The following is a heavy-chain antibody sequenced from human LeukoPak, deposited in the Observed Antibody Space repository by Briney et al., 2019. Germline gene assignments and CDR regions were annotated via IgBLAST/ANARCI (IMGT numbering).Heavy chain of an antibody. CDR3: VRDSGSYCIDY. CDR1: GFTFNDYY. D-gene: IGHD1-26*01. V-gene: IGHV3-11*01. J-gene: IGHJ4*02. CDR2: ISSSGSTI. Sequence: GGSLRLSCAASGFTFNDYYMSWIRQAPGKGLEWVSYISSSGSTIDYADSVKGRFTISSDNAKNSPYLQMNSLRAEDTAMYYCVRDSGSYCIDYWGLGTLVTVSS.